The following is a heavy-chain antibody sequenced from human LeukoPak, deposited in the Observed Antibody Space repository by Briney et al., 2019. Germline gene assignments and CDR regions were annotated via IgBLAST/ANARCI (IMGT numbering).Heavy chain of an antibody. V-gene: IGHV3-30*03. CDR2: ISYDGSRI. J-gene: IGHJ4*02. D-gene: IGHD2-21*02. CDR3: ARVANIVVVTARLDY. Sequence: GGSLRLSCEASGLTFSSYDMHWVRQAPGQGLEWVAAISYDGSRIYYEDSVKGRFTISRDNAKNSLYLQMNSLRAEDTAVYYCARVANIVVVTARLDYWGQGTLVTVSS. CDR1: GLTFSSYD.